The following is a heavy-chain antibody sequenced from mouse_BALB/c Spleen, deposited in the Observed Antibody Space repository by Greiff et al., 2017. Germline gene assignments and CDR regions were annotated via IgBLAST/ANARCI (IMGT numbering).Heavy chain of an antibody. D-gene: IGHD1-1*01. CDR3: ARVAPYYYGSSYYAMDY. CDR2: IRNKANGYTT. V-gene: IGHV7-3*02. J-gene: IGHJ4*01. Sequence: EVQRMESGGGLVQPGGSLRLSCATSGFTFTDYYMSWVRQPPGKALEWLGFIRNKANGYTTEYSASVKGRFTISRDNSQSILYLQMNTLRAEDSATYYCARVAPYYYGSSYYAMDYWGQGTSVTVSS. CDR1: GFTFTDYY.